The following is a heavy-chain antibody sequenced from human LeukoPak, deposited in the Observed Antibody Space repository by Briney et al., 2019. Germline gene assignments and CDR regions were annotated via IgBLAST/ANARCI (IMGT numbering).Heavy chain of an antibody. V-gene: IGHV3-49*03. D-gene: IGHD5-18*01. CDR1: GFTFGDYA. J-gene: IGHJ4*02. Sequence: PGGSLRLSCTASGFTFGDYAMSWFRQAPGKGLEWVGFIRSKAYGGTTEYAASVKGRFTISRGDSKSIAYLQMNSLKTEDTAVYYCTRELHHDGRYSYGYLFDYWGQGTLVTVSS. CDR3: TRELHHDGRYSYGYLFDY. CDR2: IRSKAYGGTT.